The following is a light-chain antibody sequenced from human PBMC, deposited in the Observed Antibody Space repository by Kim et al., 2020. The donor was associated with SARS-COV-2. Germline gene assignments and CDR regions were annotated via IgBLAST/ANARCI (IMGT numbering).Light chain of an antibody. CDR3: QQRTNRPPFT. J-gene: IGKJ2*01. Sequence: EIVLTQFPATLSLSPGETATLSCRASQSVSNFLAWYQQKPGQAPRLLIYDASNRAPGIPARFSGSGSGTDFTLTISSLEPEDFAVYYCQQRTNRPPFTFGQGTKLEI. V-gene: IGKV3-11*01. CDR1: QSVSNF. CDR2: DAS.